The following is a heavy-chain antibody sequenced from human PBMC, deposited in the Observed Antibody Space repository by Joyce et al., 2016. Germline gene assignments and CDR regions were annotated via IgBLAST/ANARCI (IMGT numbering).Heavy chain of an antibody. CDR2: ISAYNGNT. CDR3: AREAYDCSGGSCYSSWFDP. J-gene: IGHJ5*02. CDR1: GYTFTSYG. V-gene: IGHV1-18*01. Sequence: QVQLVQSGAEVKKPGGSVKVSYKASGYTFTSYGISWVRQAPGQGLEWMGWISAYNGNTNYAQKLQGRVTMTTDTSTSTAYMELRSLRSDDTAVYYCAREAYDCSGGSCYSSWFDPWGQGTLVTVSS. D-gene: IGHD2-15*01.